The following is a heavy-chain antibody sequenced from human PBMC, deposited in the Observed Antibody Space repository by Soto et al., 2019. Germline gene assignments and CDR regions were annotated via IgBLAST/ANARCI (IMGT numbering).Heavy chain of an antibody. CDR2: INSDGSST. CDR3: EGSYYYDSSGYRDYFDY. D-gene: IGHD3-22*01. J-gene: IGHJ4*02. V-gene: IGHV3-74*01. CDR1: GFTFSSYW. Sequence: GSLRLSCAASGFTFSSYWMHWVRQAPGKGLVWVSRINSDGSSTSYADSVKGRFTISRDNAKNTLYLQMNSLRAEDTAVYYCEGSYYYDSSGYRDYFDYWGQGTLVTVSS.